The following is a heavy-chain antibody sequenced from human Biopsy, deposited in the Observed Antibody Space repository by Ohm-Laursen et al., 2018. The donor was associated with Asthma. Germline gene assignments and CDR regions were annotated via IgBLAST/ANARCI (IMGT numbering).Heavy chain of an antibody. CDR2: RDHEEGGT. Sequence: ASVKVSCKISGYSLTDLSMHWVRQAPGQGLEWMGGRDHEEGGTVNARRFQGRVTMTEDTSTDTAYMELSSLSSNDTAVYYCASDFPKDYVRYNFQFWGQGTLVTVSS. CDR1: GYSLTDLS. J-gene: IGHJ4*02. D-gene: IGHD4-17*01. V-gene: IGHV1-24*01. CDR3: ASDFPKDYVRYNFQF.